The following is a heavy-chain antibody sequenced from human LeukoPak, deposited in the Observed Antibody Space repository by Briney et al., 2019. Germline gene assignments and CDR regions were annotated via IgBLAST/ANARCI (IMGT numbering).Heavy chain of an antibody. J-gene: IGHJ4*02. Sequence: GGSLRLSCAASGFTFSSYSMSWVRQAPGKGLEWVSSISSSSSTIYYADSVKGRFTISRDNAKNSLYLQMNSLRAEDTAVYYCARVRSGWYDGPGAYWGQGTLVTVSS. CDR1: GFTFSSYS. CDR3: ARVRSGWYDGPGAY. D-gene: IGHD6-19*01. V-gene: IGHV3-48*04. CDR2: ISSSSSTI.